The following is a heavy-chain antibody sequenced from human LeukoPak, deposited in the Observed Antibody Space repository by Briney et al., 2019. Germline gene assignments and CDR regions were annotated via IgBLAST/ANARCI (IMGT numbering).Heavy chain of an antibody. Sequence: GGSLRLSCAASGFTFSTYGMNWVRQAPGKGLEWVSSISSSSSYIYYADSLKDRFTISRDNTKNSLYLQMNSLRAEDTAVYYCARDFEYGDYGRNGMDVWGQGTTVTVSS. D-gene: IGHD4-17*01. J-gene: IGHJ6*02. CDR1: GFTFSTYG. CDR3: ARDFEYGDYGRNGMDV. V-gene: IGHV3-21*01. CDR2: ISSSSSYI.